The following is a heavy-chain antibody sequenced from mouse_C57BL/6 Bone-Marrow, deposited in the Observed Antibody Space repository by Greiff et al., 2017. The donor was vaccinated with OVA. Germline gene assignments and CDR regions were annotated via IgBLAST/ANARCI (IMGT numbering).Heavy chain of an antibody. CDR3: TTNWVDD. J-gene: IGHJ2*01. CDR2: IDPENGDT. D-gene: IGHD4-1*01. Sequence: VQLQQSGAELVRPGASVKLSCTASGFNIKDDYMHWVKQRPEQGLEWIGWIDPENGDTEYASKFQGKATITAATSSNTAYLQLSSLTSEDTAGYYCTTNWVDDWGKGTTLTVSS. CDR1: GFNIKDDY. V-gene: IGHV14-4*01.